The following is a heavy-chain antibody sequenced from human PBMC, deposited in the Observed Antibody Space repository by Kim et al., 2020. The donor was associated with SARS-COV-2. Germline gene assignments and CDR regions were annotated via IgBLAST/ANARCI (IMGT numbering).Heavy chain of an antibody. V-gene: IGHV4-34*01. D-gene: IGHD3-10*01. J-gene: IGHJ6*01. CDR1: GGSFSGYY. Sequence: SETLSLTCAVYGGSFSGYYWSWIRQPPGKGLEWIGEINHSGSTNYNPSLKSRVTISVDTSKNQFSLKLSSVTAADTAVYYCARGSRITMVRGVPHYYYG. CDR3: ARGSRITMVRGVPHYYYG. CDR2: INHSGST.